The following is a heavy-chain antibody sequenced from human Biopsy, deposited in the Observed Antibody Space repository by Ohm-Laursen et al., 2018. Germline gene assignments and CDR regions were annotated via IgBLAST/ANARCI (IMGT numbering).Heavy chain of an antibody. CDR3: ERDDAVTVIRGLYY. J-gene: IGHJ4*02. D-gene: IGHD2-21*02. CDR1: GGSISSYY. Sequence: SQTLSLTCTVSGGSISSYYWNWIRQPPGQGLEWIGNIYYSGTTDYNPSLKSRVTISIDKSKNQFFLKLSSVTAEDTAVYYCERDDAVTVIRGLYYWGQGALVTVSS. V-gene: IGHV4-59*01. CDR2: IYYSGTT.